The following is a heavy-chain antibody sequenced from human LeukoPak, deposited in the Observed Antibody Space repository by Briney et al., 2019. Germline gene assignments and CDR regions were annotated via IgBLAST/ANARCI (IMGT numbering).Heavy chain of an antibody. CDR3: ARETTLVTPFVFDP. Sequence: PSGTLSLTCTVSGGSISSGSYYWSWIRQPAGKGLEWIGRIYTSGSTNYNSSLKSRVTISVDTSKNQFSLKLSSVTAADTAVYYCARETTLVTPFVFDPWGQGTLVTVSS. V-gene: IGHV4-61*02. D-gene: IGHD4-23*01. J-gene: IGHJ5*02. CDR1: GGSISSGSYY. CDR2: IYTSGST.